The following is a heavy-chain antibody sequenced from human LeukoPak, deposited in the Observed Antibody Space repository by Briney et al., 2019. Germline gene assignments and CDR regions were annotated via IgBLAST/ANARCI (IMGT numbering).Heavy chain of an antibody. CDR2: INPNSGGT. CDR1: GYTFTGYY. D-gene: IGHD6-19*01. Sequence: ASVKVSCKASGYTFTGYYMHWVRQAPGQGLEWMGWINPNSGGTNYAQKFQGRVTMTRDTSISTAYMELSRLKASDTAMYYCARLRYSSGWYPGYFDYWGQGTLVTVSS. J-gene: IGHJ4*02. V-gene: IGHV1-2*02. CDR3: ARLRYSSGWYPGYFDY.